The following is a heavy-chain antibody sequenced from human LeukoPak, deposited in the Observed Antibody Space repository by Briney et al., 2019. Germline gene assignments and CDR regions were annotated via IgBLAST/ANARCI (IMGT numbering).Heavy chain of an antibody. J-gene: IGHJ4*02. Sequence: EASVKVSCKASGYTFTGYYMHWVRQAPGQGLEWMGWINPNSGGTNYAQKLQGRVTMTRDTSISTLYMELNRLRADDTAVYYCAREARYYYDSSGYYIFDYWGQGTLVTVSS. CDR3: AREARYYYDSSGYYIFDY. CDR2: INPNSGGT. D-gene: IGHD3-22*01. CDR1: GYTFTGYY. V-gene: IGHV1-2*02.